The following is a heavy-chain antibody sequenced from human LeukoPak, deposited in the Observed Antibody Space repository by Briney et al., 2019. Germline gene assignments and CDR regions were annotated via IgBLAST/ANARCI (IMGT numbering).Heavy chain of an antibody. Sequence: GGSLRLSCAASGFTFSSYSMNWVRQAPGKGLEWVSSISSSSSYIYYAASVKGRFTISRDNAKNSLYLQMNSLRAEDTAVYYCARERSGSYYPVDYWGQGTLVTVSS. CDR1: GFTFSSYS. D-gene: IGHD1-26*01. CDR2: ISSSSSYI. J-gene: IGHJ4*02. CDR3: ARERSGSYYPVDY. V-gene: IGHV3-21*01.